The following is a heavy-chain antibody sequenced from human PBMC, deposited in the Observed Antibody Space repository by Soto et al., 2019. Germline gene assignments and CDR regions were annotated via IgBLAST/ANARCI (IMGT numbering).Heavy chain of an antibody. CDR1: GFTFSSYE. J-gene: IGHJ4*02. Sequence: EVQLVESGGGLVQPGGSLRLSCAASGFTFSSYEMNWVRQAPGKGREWVSYISSSGSTIYYADSVKGRFTISRDNAKNSLYLQMNSLRAEDTAVYYCARGGGTIYYYDSSGQLPVDYWGQGTLVTVSS. CDR3: ARGGGTIYYYDSSGQLPVDY. CDR2: ISSSGSTI. D-gene: IGHD3-22*01. V-gene: IGHV3-48*03.